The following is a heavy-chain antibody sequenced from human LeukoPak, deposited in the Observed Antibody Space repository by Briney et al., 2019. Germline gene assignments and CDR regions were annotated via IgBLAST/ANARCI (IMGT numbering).Heavy chain of an antibody. J-gene: IGHJ3*02. CDR3: SYAINGTTGTADAFDI. V-gene: IGHV3-9*03. D-gene: IGHD1-1*01. Sequence: GRSLRLSCAASGFTFDDYAMHWVRQAPGKGLERVSGISWNSGSIGYADSVKGRFTISRDNAKNSLYLQMNSLRAEDIALYYCSYAINGTTGTADAFDIWGQGTMVTVSS. CDR1: GFTFDDYA. CDR2: ISWNSGSI.